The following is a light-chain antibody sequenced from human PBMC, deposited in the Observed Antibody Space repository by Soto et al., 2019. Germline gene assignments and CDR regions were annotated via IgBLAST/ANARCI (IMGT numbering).Light chain of an antibody. CDR3: HQYNSWPPGT. CDR2: GAS. Sequence: EIVVTQSPATLSVSPGERATLSCRASQSVSSNLAWYQQKPGQAPRLLIYGASTRATGIPARFSGSGSGTDFTLTVSSLQSEDFALYYCHQYNSWPPGTFGQGTKVDIK. J-gene: IGKJ2*01. CDR1: QSVSSN. V-gene: IGKV3-15*01.